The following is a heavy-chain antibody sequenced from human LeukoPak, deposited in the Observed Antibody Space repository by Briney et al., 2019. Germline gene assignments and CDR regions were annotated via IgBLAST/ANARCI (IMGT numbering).Heavy chain of an antibody. CDR1: GFTFSSYG. Sequence: PGGSLRLSCAASGFTFSSYGMHWVRQAPGKGLEWVTFIRFDGSDKYYADSVKGRFTISRDNSKNTLYLQMNSLKTEDTAVYYCTTGRRGYSYGYYWGQGTLVTVSS. V-gene: IGHV3-30*02. D-gene: IGHD5-18*01. CDR2: IRFDGSDK. J-gene: IGHJ4*02. CDR3: TTGRRGYSYGYY.